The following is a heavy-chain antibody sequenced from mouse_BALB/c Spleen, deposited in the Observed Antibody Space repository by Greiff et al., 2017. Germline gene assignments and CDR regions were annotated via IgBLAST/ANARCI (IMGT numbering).Heavy chain of an antibody. V-gene: IGHV3-8*02. CDR1: GDSITSGY. J-gene: IGHJ4*01. CDR3: ARYGAYYGNYVGAMDY. D-gene: IGHD2-10*01. Sequence: EVQLQQSGPSLVKPSQTLSLTCSVTGDSITSGYWNWIRKFPGNKLEYMGYISYSGSTYYNPSLKSRISITRDTSKNQYYLQLNSVTTEDTATYYCARYGAYYGNYVGAMDYWGQGTSVTVSS. CDR2: ISYSGST.